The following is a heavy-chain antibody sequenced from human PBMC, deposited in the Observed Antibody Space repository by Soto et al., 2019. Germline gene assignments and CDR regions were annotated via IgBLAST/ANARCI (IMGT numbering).Heavy chain of an antibody. CDR2: INPATGAA. V-gene: IGHV1-2*02. CDR1: GYPVTAYY. J-gene: IGHJ3*02. Sequence: QLHLVQSGAVVKKPGASVTVSCSASGYPVTAYYMHWVRQAPGRGLEWMGGINPATGAAKYTQTFQGRATMTRKTPTSTVFMELCVLTPPDPAGFFCVRGGGVGVAGSAAFDMWGQGTLVTVSS. CDR3: VRGGGVGVAGSAAFDM. D-gene: IGHD3-3*01.